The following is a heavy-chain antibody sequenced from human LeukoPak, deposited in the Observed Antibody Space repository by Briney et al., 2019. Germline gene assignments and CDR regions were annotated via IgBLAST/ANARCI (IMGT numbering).Heavy chain of an antibody. CDR1: GFTFSSYA. CDR3: AKDKIGGYCTGATCYAGYYFYGMEV. J-gene: IGHJ6*02. Sequence: GGSLRLSCAASGFTFSSYAMTWVRQAPGKGLDWVSSISGSGGGTYYADSVKGRFTISRDNSKNTLYLQMDSLRADDTAIYYCAKDKIGGYCTGATCYAGYYFYGMEVWGQGTTVTVSS. D-gene: IGHD2-15*01. CDR2: ISGSGGGT. V-gene: IGHV3-23*01.